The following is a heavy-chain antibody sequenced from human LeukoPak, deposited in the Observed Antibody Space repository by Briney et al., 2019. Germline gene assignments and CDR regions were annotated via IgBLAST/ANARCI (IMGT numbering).Heavy chain of an antibody. J-gene: IGHJ4*02. CDR2: IYYSGST. CDR1: GGSISSSSYY. CDR3: ASLFPNWFDY. D-gene: IGHD1-1*01. Sequence: SETLSLTCTDSGGSISSSSYYWGWIRQPPGKGLEWVGSIYYSGSTYYNPSLKSRVTISVDTSKNQFSLKLSSVTAADTAVYYCASLFPNWFDYWGQRTLVTVSS. V-gene: IGHV4-39*01.